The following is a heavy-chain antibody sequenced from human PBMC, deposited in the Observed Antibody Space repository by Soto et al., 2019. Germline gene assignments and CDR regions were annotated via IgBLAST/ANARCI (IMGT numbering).Heavy chain of an antibody. CDR3: ARHSHIAASQFDQ. J-gene: IGHJ4*02. Sequence: SETLSLTCTVSGGSISSYYWSWIREPPGKGLEWIGNIFHSGSTNYKASLKSRVTISLDTSKNQLSLKMNSVTAADTAVYYCARHSHIAASQFDQWGQGTLLTVST. D-gene: IGHD6-6*01. V-gene: IGHV4-59*01. CDR1: GGSISSYY. CDR2: IFHSGST.